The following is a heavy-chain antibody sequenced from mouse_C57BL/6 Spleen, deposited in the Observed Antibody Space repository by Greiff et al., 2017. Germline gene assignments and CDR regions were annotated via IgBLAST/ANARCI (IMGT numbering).Heavy chain of an antibody. Sequence: VQLKQSGPELVKPGASVKISCKASGYTFTDYYMNWVKQSHGKSLEWIGDINPNNGGTSYNQKFKGKATLTVDKSSSTAYMELRSLTSEDSAVYYCARDYGSSPLDYWGQGTTLTVSS. CDR2: INPNNGGT. J-gene: IGHJ2*01. V-gene: IGHV1-26*01. CDR1: GYTFTDYY. CDR3: ARDYGSSPLDY. D-gene: IGHD1-1*01.